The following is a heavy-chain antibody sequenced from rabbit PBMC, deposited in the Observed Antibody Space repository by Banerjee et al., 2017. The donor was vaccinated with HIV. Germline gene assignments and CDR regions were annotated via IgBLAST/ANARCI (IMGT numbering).Heavy chain of an antibody. CDR3: ARDGSGWGANFNL. D-gene: IGHD4-1*01. CDR1: GFDFSSYYY. V-gene: IGHV1S45*01. CDR2: IYTNSSST. Sequence: QEQLKETGGGLVQPGGSLTLSCKASGFDFSSYYYMCWVRQAPGKGLEWIGCIYTNSSSTWYASWAKGRFTISKTSSTTVTLQMTSLTAADTATYFCARDGSGWGANFNLWGPGTLVTVS. J-gene: IGHJ4*01.